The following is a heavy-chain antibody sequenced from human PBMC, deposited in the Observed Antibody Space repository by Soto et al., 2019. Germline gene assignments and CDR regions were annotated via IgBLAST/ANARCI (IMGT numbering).Heavy chain of an antibody. CDR1: GFTFSSYA. V-gene: IGHV3-23*01. Sequence: GGSLRLSCAASGFTFSSYAMSWVRQAPGKGLEWVSAISGSGGSTYYADSVKGRFTISRGNPKNTLYLQMNSLRAEDTAVYYCAKYGGWYYGSSGYYAYYGMDVWGQGTTVTVSS. J-gene: IGHJ6*02. D-gene: IGHD3-22*01. CDR2: ISGSGGST. CDR3: AKYGGWYYGSSGYYAYYGMDV.